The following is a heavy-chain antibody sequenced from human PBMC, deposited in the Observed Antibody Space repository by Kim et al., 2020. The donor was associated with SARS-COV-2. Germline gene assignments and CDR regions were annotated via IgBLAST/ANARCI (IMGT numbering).Heavy chain of an antibody. CDR3: ARHGYCSGGSCYSGFD. CDR1: GGSISSSSYY. J-gene: IGHJ4*01. D-gene: IGHD2-15*01. V-gene: IGHV4-39*01. Sequence: SETLSLTCTVPGGSISSSSYYWGWIRQPPGKGLEWIGSIYYSGSTYYNPSLKSRVTISVDTSKNQFSLKLSSVTAADTAVYYCARHGYCSGGSCYSGFD. CDR2: IYYSGST.